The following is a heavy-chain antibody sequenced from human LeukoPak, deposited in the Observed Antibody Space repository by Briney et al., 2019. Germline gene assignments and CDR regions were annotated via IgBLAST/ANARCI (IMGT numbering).Heavy chain of an antibody. D-gene: IGHD5-18*01. Sequence: GGSLRLSCAASGFTFSSYAMHWVRQAPGKGLEWVAVISYDGSNKYYADSVKGRFTISRDNSKNTLYLQMNSLRAEDTAVYYCARDLSIQLWLYPMDYWGQGALVTVSS. J-gene: IGHJ4*02. CDR2: ISYDGSNK. V-gene: IGHV3-30-3*01. CDR3: ARDLSIQLWLYPMDY. CDR1: GFTFSSYA.